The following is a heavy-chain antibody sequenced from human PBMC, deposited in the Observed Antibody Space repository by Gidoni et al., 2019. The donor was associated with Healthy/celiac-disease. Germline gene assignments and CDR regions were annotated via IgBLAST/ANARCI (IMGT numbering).Heavy chain of an antibody. CDR3: ARSIVGAYYYYYGMDV. Sequence: QVQLQESVPGLVKPSETLSLTCTVSGGSISSYYWSWIRQPPGKGLEWIGYIYYSGSTNDNPSLKSRVTRAVDTAKNQFSLKLSSVTDADTAGYYCARSIVGAYYYYYGMDVWGQGTTVTVSS. D-gene: IGHD1-26*01. CDR2: IYYSGST. CDR1: GGSISSYY. J-gene: IGHJ6*02. V-gene: IGHV4-59*01.